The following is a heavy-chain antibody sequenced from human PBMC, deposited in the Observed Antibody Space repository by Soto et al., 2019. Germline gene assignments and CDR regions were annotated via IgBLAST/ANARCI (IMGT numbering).Heavy chain of an antibody. CDR1: GFTFDDYS. J-gene: IGHJ4*02. CDR3: ARSFSDSYYDLDF. Sequence: LILSCAASGFTFDDYSMHSVRLAPGKGLEWVSGISWNSASIDYADSVKDRFSISRDNAENSLYLQMNILKIEDTAFYYCARSFSDSYYDLDFWGQGTLVTVSS. CDR2: ISWNSASI. V-gene: IGHV3-9*01. D-gene: IGHD1-26*01.